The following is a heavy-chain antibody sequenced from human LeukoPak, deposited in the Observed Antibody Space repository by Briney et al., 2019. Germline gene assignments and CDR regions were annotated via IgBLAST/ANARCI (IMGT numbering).Heavy chain of an antibody. CDR2: IYYSGST. J-gene: IGHJ4*02. CDR3: AYRYCSGGSCPSSFDY. Sequence: PSETLSLTCTVSGGSISSYYWSWIRQPPGKGLEGIGYIYYSGSTNYNPSLKSRVTISVDTSKHQFSLKLSSVTAADTAVYYCAYRYCSGGSCPSSFDYWGQGTLVTVSS. D-gene: IGHD2-15*01. V-gene: IGHV4-59*12. CDR1: GGSISSYY.